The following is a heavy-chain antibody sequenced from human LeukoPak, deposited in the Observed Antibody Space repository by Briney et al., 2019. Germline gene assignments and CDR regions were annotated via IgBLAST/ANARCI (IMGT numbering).Heavy chain of an antibody. CDR3: ARGSGFSYMDV. V-gene: IGHV4-59*01. J-gene: IGHJ6*03. D-gene: IGHD5-12*01. Sequence: SETLSLTCTVSGDSISSDYWSWLRQPPGKGLEWITYIYYSGSINYNPSLKSRVTISIDPSKTQFSLQLSSVTAADTAVYFCARGSGFSYMDVWGKGTTVTVS. CDR1: GDSISSDY. CDR2: IYYSGSI.